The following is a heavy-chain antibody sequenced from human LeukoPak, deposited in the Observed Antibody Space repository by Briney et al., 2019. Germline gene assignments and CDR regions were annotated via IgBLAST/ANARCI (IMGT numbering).Heavy chain of an antibody. CDR1: GGSFSGYY. J-gene: IGHJ4*02. CDR2: IHYSGST. V-gene: IGHV4-59*01. D-gene: IGHD6-19*01. Sequence: SETLSLTCAVYGGSFSGYYWSWIRQPPGKGLEWIGYIHYSGSTNYNPSLKSRVTLSVDTSKNQYTLKLSSVTAADTAVYYCARDALAVGGTLRVFEYWGQGTLVTVSS. CDR3: ARDALAVGGTLRVFEY.